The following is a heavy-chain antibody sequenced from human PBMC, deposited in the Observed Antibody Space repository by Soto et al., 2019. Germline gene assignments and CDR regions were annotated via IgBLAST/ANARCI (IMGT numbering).Heavy chain of an antibody. CDR1: GFSFSSYG. V-gene: IGHV3-30*18. CDR3: AKDHSAMVTGVYWFDP. D-gene: IGHD5-18*01. J-gene: IGHJ5*02. Sequence: PGGSLRLSCAASGFSFSSYGMHWVRQAPGKGLEWVAMISYDGTDEYYADSVKGRFTISRDNSKNTLYLQMNSLRAEDTAVYYCAKDHSAMVTGVYWFDPWGQGTLVTVSS. CDR2: ISYDGTDE.